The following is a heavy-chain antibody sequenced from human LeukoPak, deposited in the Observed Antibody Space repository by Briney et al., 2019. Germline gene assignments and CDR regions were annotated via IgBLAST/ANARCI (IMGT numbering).Heavy chain of an antibody. V-gene: IGHV1-2*02. CDR1: GYTFIDYY. J-gene: IGHJ6*04. Sequence: ASVKVSCKASGYTFIDYYLHWVRQARGQRLEWMGWINPNSGDTGSAQKFQGRVTMTRDTSISTVYMELSGLRSDDTAVYFCARLVTYSTSTIAYYYYHMDVWGNGTAVTVSS. CDR3: ARLVTYSTSTIAYYYYHMDV. CDR2: INPNSGDT. D-gene: IGHD5/OR15-5a*01.